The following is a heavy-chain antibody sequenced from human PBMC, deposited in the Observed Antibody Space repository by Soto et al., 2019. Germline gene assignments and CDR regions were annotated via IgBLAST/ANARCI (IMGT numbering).Heavy chain of an antibody. CDR3: ARGLVTPHYDILPRYYYFQY. Sequence: VGSLRLSCASSVFTFSSYWMSCVRHSPGKWLEWVANIKQDGSEKYYVDSVKGRFTISRDNAKNSLYLQMNSLRAEDTAVYYCARGLVTPHYDILPRYYYFQYLGQGTRVKVSS. D-gene: IGHD3-9*01. V-gene: IGHV3-7*01. CDR1: VFTFSSYW. CDR2: IKQDGSEK. J-gene: IGHJ4*02.